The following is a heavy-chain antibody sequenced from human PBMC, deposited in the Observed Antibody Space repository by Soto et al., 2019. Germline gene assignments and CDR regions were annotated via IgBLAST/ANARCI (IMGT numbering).Heavy chain of an antibody. CDR2: ISSSGSTI. CDR1: GFTFSSYE. D-gene: IGHD3-3*01. J-gene: IGHJ3*02. CDR3: ARALFGYDAFDI. V-gene: IGHV3-48*03. Sequence: GGSLRLSCAASGFTFSSYEMNWVRQAPGKGLEWVSYISSSGSTIYYADSVKGRFTISRDNAKNSLYLQMNSLRAEDTAVYYCARALFGYDAFDIWGQGTMVTVSS.